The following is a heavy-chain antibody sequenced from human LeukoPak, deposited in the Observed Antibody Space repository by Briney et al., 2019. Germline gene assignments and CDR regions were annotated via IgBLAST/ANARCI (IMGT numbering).Heavy chain of an antibody. Sequence: GGSLRLSCAASGFSFNNYYMSWVRQAPGKGLEWVANIKQDGGEKHYVDSVKGRFTISRDNSKNSLFLQMSSLRAEDTAVYYCARDPRGSEYSHFDSWGQGTLVIVSS. CDR1: GFSFNNYY. CDR2: IKQDGGEK. CDR3: ARDPRGSEYSHFDS. J-gene: IGHJ4*02. V-gene: IGHV3-7*01. D-gene: IGHD3-10*01.